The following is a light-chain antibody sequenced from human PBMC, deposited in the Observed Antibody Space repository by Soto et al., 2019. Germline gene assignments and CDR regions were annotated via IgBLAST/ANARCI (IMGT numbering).Light chain of an antibody. J-gene: IGKJ1*01. Sequence: EIVMTQSPDTLSVSPGERATISCRASQSVSSNLAWYQQKPGQAPRLLIYGASTRATGIPARFSGSGSGTEFTLTISSLQSEDFAVYYCQQYNNWPRRTFGQGTKVEIK. CDR1: QSVSSN. CDR3: QQYNNWPRRT. CDR2: GAS. V-gene: IGKV3-15*01.